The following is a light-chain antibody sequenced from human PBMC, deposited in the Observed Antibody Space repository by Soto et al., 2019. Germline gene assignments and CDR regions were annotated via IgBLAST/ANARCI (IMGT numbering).Light chain of an antibody. J-gene: IGKJ1*01. Sequence: DIQMTQSPSSLSSSVGDRVTIACRASQSISSYLNWYQHKPGKAPKLLIYAASSLQSGVPSRFSGSGSGTDFTLTISRLEPEDFAVYYCQQYGSSGTFGQGTKVDI. CDR2: AAS. CDR1: QSISSY. CDR3: QQYGSSGT. V-gene: IGKV1-39*01.